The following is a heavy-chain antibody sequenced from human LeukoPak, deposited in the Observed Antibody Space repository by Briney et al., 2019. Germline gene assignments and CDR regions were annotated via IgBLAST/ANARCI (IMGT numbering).Heavy chain of an antibody. J-gene: IGHJ6*03. CDR2: MNPNSGNT. CDR1: GYTFTSYD. V-gene: IGHV1-8*01. D-gene: IGHD1-26*01. CDR3: ARVLGGATYYYYYYYMDV. Sequence: ASVKVSCKASGYTFTSYDINWVRQATGQGLEWMGWMNPNSGNTGYAQKFQGRVTMTRNTSISTAYMELSSLRSDDTAVYYCARVLGGATYYYYYYYMDVWGKGTTVTVSS.